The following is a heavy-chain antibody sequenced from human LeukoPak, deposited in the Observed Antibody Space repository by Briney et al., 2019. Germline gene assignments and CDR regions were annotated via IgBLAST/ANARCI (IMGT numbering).Heavy chain of an antibody. CDR2: IYYSGST. J-gene: IGHJ4*02. V-gene: IGHV4-30-4*01. CDR3: ARDGGDFSRGVDY. CDR1: GGSISSSDYY. Sequence: SETLSLTCTVSGGSISSSDYYWSWIRQPPGKGLEWIGYIYYSGSTSYNPSLKSRVTISVDTSKNQFSLNLNFVTAADTAVYFCARDGGDFSRGVDYWGQGTLVTVSS. D-gene: IGHD2-21*02.